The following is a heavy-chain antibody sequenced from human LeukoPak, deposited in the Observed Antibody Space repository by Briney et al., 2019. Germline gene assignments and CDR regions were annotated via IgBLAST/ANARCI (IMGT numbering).Heavy chain of an antibody. J-gene: IGHJ4*02. D-gene: IGHD3-3*01. Sequence: SQTLSLTCTVSGGSISSGGYCWSWIRQHPGKGLEWIGYIYYSGSTYYNPSLKSRVTISVDTSKNQCSLKLSSVTAADTAVYYCARMDDFWSGYYRWGQGTLVTVSS. CDR3: ARMDDFWSGYYR. V-gene: IGHV4-31*03. CDR2: IYYSGST. CDR1: GGSISSGGYC.